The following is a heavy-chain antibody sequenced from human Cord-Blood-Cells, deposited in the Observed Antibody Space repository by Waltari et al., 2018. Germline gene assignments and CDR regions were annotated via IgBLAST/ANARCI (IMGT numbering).Heavy chain of an antibody. Sequence: QVQPVQSGAEVKKRGASVKFSCNASGYTFTSYAIHWVRQAPGHRPEWMGWINAGNGNTKEAQKFQGRVTITRDTSASTAYMELSSLSSEDTAVYYCARGGAYSSSWYFDYWGQGTLVTVSS. CDR1: GYTFTSYA. CDR2: INAGNGNT. D-gene: IGHD6-13*01. CDR3: ARGGAYSSSWYFDY. V-gene: IGHV1-3*01. J-gene: IGHJ4*02.